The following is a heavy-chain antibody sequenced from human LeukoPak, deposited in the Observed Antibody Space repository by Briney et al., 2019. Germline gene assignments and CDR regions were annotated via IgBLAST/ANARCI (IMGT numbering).Heavy chain of an antibody. CDR2: IFYSGST. D-gene: IGHD3-22*01. Sequence: PSETLSLTCTVSGDFSTNYYWGWVRQPPGKALEWIGNIFYSGSTYYSPSLKSRVTISLDTSRNQFSLKLNSVTAADTAVYYCAKSNGYGLIDIWGQGTMVTVSS. V-gene: IGHV4-39*07. J-gene: IGHJ3*02. CDR3: AKSNGYGLIDI. CDR1: GDFSTNYY.